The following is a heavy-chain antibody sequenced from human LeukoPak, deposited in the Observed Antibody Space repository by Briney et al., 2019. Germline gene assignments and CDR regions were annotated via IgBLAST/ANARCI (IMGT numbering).Heavy chain of an antibody. J-gene: IGHJ6*03. CDR1: GVTLSSYS. V-gene: IGHV3-48*01. D-gene: IGHD1-26*01. CDR3: ARDHSGNRGYYYYYMDV. Sequence: GGSLRLSCATSGVTLSSYSMNWVRQAPGRGLEWVSYISASTDTKWYAESVRGRFTMSRDNAKNSLYLQMNSLRAEDTAVYYCARDHSGNRGYYYYYMDVWGKGTTVTVSS. CDR2: ISASTDTK.